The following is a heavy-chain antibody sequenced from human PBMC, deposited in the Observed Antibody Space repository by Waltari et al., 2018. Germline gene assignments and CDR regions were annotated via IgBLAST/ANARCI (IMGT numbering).Heavy chain of an antibody. Sequence: QVQLVQSGSELKKPGASVKVSCKASGYTFTSYAMTWVRQAPGQGLEWMGWINTNTGNPTYAQGFTGRLVFSLDTSVSTAYLQISSLKAEDTAVYYCARSYDFWSGYAGDGGYGMDVWGQGTTVTVSS. CDR2: INTNTGNP. D-gene: IGHD3-3*01. J-gene: IGHJ6*02. CDR1: GYTFTSYA. V-gene: IGHV7-4-1*02. CDR3: ARSYDFWSGYAGDGGYGMDV.